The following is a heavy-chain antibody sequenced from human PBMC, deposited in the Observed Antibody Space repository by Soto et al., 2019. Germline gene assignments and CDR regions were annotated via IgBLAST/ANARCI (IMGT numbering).Heavy chain of an antibody. CDR1: GYTFTSYA. Sequence: GASVKVSCKASGYTFTSYAMHWVRQAPGQRLEWMGWINAGNGNTKYSQKFQGRVTITRDTSASTAYMELSSLRSEDTAVYYCARDRIAARRGYYGMDVWDQGTMVTVSS. D-gene: IGHD6-6*01. CDR3: ARDRIAARRGYYGMDV. CDR2: INAGNGNT. J-gene: IGHJ6*02. V-gene: IGHV1-3*01.